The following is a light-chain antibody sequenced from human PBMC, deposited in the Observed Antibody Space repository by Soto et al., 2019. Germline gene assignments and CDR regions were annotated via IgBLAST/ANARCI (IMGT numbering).Light chain of an antibody. CDR1: QSVSSSY. V-gene: IGKV3-20*01. J-gene: IGKJ2*01. Sequence: EIVLTQSPGTLSLSPGERATLSCRASQSVSSSYLAWYQQKPGQALRLLIYGASSRATGIPDRFSGSGSGTDFTLTISRLEPEEFAVYYCHQYGSSPAYTFGQGTKLEIK. CDR3: HQYGSSPAYT. CDR2: GAS.